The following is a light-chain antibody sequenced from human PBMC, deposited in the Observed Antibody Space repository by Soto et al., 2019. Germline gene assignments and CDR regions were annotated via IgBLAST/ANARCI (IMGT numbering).Light chain of an antibody. Sequence: QSVLTQPRSVSGSPGQSVTISCTGTNSDVGGYKYVSWYQQYPGKAPKLMIYDVSKRPSGVTDRFSGSKSVNTASLTISGLQAEDEADYFCCSYAGSYSYVFGTGTKLTVL. CDR2: DVS. J-gene: IGLJ1*01. CDR1: NSDVGGYKY. V-gene: IGLV2-11*01. CDR3: CSYAGSYSYV.